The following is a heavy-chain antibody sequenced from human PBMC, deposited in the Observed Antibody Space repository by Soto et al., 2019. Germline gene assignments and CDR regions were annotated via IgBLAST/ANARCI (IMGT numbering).Heavy chain of an antibody. Sequence: AAVKGSFKASGYTFTSYGISWVRQAPGQVLDWMGWISAYNGNTNYAQKLQGRVTMTRDTSTSTVYMELSSLRSEDTAVYYWARVRPHEYTGGPFDAFDIWGQGTMVTDSS. D-gene: IGHD1-26*01. CDR2: ISAYNGNT. V-gene: IGHV1-18*01. J-gene: IGHJ3*02. CDR1: GYTFTSYG. CDR3: ARVRPHEYTGGPFDAFDI.